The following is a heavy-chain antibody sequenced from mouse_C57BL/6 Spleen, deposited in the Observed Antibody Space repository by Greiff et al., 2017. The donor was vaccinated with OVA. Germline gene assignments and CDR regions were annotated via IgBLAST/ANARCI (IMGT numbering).Heavy chain of an antibody. CDR2: ISYDGSN. Sequence: EVQLQESGPGLVKPSQSLSLTCSVTGYSITSGYYWNWIRQFPGNKLEWMGYISYDGSNNYNPSLKNRISITRDTSKNQFFLKLNSVTTEDTATYYCARGKTGYYAMDYWGQGTSVTVSS. CDR1: GYSITSGYY. V-gene: IGHV3-6*01. D-gene: IGHD4-1*01. J-gene: IGHJ4*01. CDR3: ARGKTGYYAMDY.